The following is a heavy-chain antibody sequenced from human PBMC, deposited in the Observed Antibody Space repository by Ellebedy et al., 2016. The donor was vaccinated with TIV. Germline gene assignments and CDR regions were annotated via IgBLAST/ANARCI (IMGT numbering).Heavy chain of an antibody. Sequence: GESLKISCAASGFTVGNNFMSWVRQAPGKGLEWVSLFYSGGSTDYADSVKGRFTISRDSSNNTLYLQMNSLRAEDTAMYYCARKTDTGTSGDYWGQGTPVTVSS. CDR2: FYSGGST. J-gene: IGHJ4*02. CDR3: ARKTDTGTSGDY. CDR1: GFTVGNNF. V-gene: IGHV3-53*01. D-gene: IGHD1-1*01.